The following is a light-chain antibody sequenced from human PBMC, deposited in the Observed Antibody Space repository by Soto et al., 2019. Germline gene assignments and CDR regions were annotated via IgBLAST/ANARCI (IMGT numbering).Light chain of an antibody. CDR2: DAS. J-gene: IGKJ1*01. Sequence: EVVLTQSPGTLSLSPGERATLSCRAVQTVSSHYLAWYQQKPGQAPRLLIYDASSRATGIPDRFSGSGSGTDFTLTISRLEPEDFAVYYCQQHGRSPMTFGQGTKVDIK. CDR1: QTVSSHY. V-gene: IGKV3-20*01. CDR3: QQHGRSPMT.